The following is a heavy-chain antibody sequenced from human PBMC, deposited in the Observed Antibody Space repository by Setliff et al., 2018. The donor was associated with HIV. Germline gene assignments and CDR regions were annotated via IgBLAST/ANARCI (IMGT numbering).Heavy chain of an antibody. D-gene: IGHD3-22*01. CDR1: GYTFTSYD. CDR2: INPNSGNT. Sequence: ASVKVSCKASGYTFTSYDINWVRQATGQGLEWMGRINPNSGNTGYAQKFQGRVTMTRNTSISTAYMELSSLRSEDTAVYYCARADYDSSGYDAFDIWGQGTMVTVSS. V-gene: IGHV1-8*02. CDR3: ARADYDSSGYDAFDI. J-gene: IGHJ3*02.